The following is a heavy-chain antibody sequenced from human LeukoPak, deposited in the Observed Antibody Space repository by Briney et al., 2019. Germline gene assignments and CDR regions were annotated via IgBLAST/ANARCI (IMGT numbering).Heavy chain of an antibody. Sequence: GGSLRLSCAASGFTFSSYGMSWVRQAPEKGLEWVSSISGSGGRTFYADSVKGRFTNSRDNSKNTLYLQMHSLRAEDAAIYYCAKDRLGRQQLPTDFDYWGQGTLVTVSS. D-gene: IGHD3-16*01. CDR3: AKDRLGRQQLPTDFDY. J-gene: IGHJ4*02. CDR2: ISGSGGRT. V-gene: IGHV3-23*01. CDR1: GFTFSSYG.